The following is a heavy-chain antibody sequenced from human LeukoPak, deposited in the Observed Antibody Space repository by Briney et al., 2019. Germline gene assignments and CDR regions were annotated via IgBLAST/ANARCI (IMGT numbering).Heavy chain of an antibody. CDR2: IYYSGST. CDR3: ARGPPSARWLQFWAIVFDI. D-gene: IGHD5-24*01. CDR1: GGSISSSSYY. J-gene: IGHJ3*02. V-gene: IGHV4-39*07. Sequence: SETLSLTCTVSGGSISSSSYYWGWIRQPPGKGLEWIGSIYYSGSTYYNPSLKSRVTISVDTSKNQFSLKLSSVTAADTAVYYCARGPPSARWLQFWAIVFDIWGQGTMVTVSS.